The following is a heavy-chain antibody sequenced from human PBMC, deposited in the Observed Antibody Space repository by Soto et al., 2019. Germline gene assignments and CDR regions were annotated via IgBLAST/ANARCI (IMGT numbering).Heavy chain of an antibody. CDR2: IYYSGST. D-gene: IGHD2-15*01. CDR3: ARAARDFSVVWWFDP. Sequence: PSETLSLTCTVSGGSISSYYWSWIRQPPGKGLEWIGYIYYSGSTNYNPSLKSRVTISVDTSKNQFSLKLSSVTAADTAVYYCARAARDFSVVWWFDPWGQGTLVTVSS. J-gene: IGHJ5*02. V-gene: IGHV4-59*01. CDR1: GGSISSYY.